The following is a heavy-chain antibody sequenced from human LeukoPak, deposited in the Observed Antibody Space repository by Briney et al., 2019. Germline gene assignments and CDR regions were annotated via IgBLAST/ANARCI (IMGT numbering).Heavy chain of an antibody. J-gene: IGHJ6*02. D-gene: IGHD6-19*01. V-gene: IGHV3-11*01. Sequence: GGSLRVSCAASGFTFSDDYMSCIRQAPGKGLEWVSDISSSGSTIYYADSVKGRFTISRDNAKNSLYLQMNSLRAEGTAVYYCARDAPCYGVGSTAIAVAGTAGGYYYYGMDVWGQGTTVTASS. CDR1: GFTFSDDY. CDR2: ISSSGSTI. CDR3: ARDAPCYGVGSTAIAVAGTAGGYYYYGMDV.